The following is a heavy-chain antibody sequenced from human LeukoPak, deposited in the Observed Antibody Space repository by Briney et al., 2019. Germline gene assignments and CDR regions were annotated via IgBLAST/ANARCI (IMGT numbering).Heavy chain of an antibody. J-gene: IGHJ4*02. CDR3: ARDEDQRSGSYYEV. CDR1: GGSISSSSYY. Sequence: PSETLSLTCTVSGGSISSSSYYWGWIRQPPGKGLEWIGSIYYSGSTYYNPSLKSRVTISVDTSKNQFSLKLSSVTAADTAVYYCARDEDQRSGSYYEVWGQGTLVTVSS. V-gene: IGHV4-39*07. D-gene: IGHD3-10*01. CDR2: IYYSGST.